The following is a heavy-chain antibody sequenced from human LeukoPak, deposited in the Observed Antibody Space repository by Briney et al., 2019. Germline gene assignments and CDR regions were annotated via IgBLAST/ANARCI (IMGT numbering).Heavy chain of an antibody. CDR1: GFTFGDYA. CDR2: ISGDGGT. Sequence: GGSLRLSCTASGFTFGDYAMSWFRQAPGEGPEWVSAISGDGGTYYADSVKGRFTISRDNSKNTLYLQMNSLGGEDTALYYCARYCGAASCYSGFDYWGQGTLVTVAS. J-gene: IGHJ4*02. D-gene: IGHD2-15*01. V-gene: IGHV3-23*01. CDR3: ARYCGAASCYSGFDY.